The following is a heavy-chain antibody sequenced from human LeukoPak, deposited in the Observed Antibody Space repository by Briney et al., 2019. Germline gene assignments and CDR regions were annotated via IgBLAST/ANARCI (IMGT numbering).Heavy chain of an antibody. V-gene: IGHV3-43*01. CDR2: VSWDGPSS. CDR3: AKDTQRHWLIGPVDY. D-gene: IGHD6-19*01. CDR1: GFTLAYYT. Sequence: PGGSLRLSCAASGFTLAYYTMHWVRQPPGKGLEWVALVSWDGPSSDYADSVKGRFTISRDNGKNSLYLQMSDLRPENTALYYCAKDTQRHWLIGPVDYWGQGTLVTVSS. J-gene: IGHJ4*02.